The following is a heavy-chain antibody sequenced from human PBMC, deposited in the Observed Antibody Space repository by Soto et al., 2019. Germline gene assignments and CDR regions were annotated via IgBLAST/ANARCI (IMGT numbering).Heavy chain of an antibody. V-gene: IGHV3-74*01. CDR2: IYSDGSIT. D-gene: IGHD1-20*01. CDR3: ARPGVAGTTGDY. Sequence: GGSLRLSCAASGFTFSSSWMHWVRQAPGKGLEWVSRIYSDGSITNYAASVKGRFTISRDNAKNTLYLQMSSLRVEDTAVYYCARPGVAGTTGDYWGQGTLVTVSS. CDR1: GFTFSSSW. J-gene: IGHJ4*02.